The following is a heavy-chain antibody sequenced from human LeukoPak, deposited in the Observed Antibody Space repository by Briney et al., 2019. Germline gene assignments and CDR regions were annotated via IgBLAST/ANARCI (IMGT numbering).Heavy chain of an antibody. Sequence: SETLSLTCAVYGGSFIGYYWSWIRQPPAKGLEGIGEINHSGSTNYNPSLKSRVTISVDTSKNQFSLKLSSVTAADTAVYYCARGHCGLGYFDYWGQGTLVTVSS. CDR2: INHSGST. CDR1: GGSFIGYY. D-gene: IGHD3-16*01. V-gene: IGHV4-34*01. CDR3: ARGHCGLGYFDY. J-gene: IGHJ4*02.